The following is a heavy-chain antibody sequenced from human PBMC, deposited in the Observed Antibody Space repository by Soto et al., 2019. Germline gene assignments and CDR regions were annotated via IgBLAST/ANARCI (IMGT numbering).Heavy chain of an antibody. Sequence: QLQLQESGPGLVKPSETLSLTCTVSGGSISSSSYYWGWIRQPPGKGLEWIGSIYYSGSNYYNPSLTRRVTISVDTSKNQFSLKLSSVTAADTAVYYCARLLRHNYYGMDVWGQGTTVTVSS. D-gene: IGHD5-12*01. CDR2: IYYSGSN. CDR3: ARLLRHNYYGMDV. V-gene: IGHV4-39*01. J-gene: IGHJ6*02. CDR1: GGSISSSSYY.